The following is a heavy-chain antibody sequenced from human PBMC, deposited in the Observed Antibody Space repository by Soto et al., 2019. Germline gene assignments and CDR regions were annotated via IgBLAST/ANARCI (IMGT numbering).Heavy chain of an antibody. CDR2: IYPGDSDT. CDR3: ARHPRLAYCGGDCYSGWFDP. J-gene: IGHJ5*02. Sequence: GESLKISCKGSGYSFTSYWIGWVRQMPGKGLEWMGIIYPGDSDTRYSPSFQGQVTISADKSISTAYLQWSSLKASDTAMYYCARHPRLAYCGGDCYSGWFDPWGQGTLVTVSS. D-gene: IGHD2-21*02. V-gene: IGHV5-51*01. CDR1: GYSFTSYW.